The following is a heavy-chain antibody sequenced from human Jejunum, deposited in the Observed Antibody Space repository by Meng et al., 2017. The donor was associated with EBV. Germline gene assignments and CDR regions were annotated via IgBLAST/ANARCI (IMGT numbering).Heavy chain of an antibody. CDR3: TREWGADY. V-gene: IGHV3-30-3*01. CDR2: ISNDGNNK. D-gene: IGHD3-16*01. J-gene: IGHJ4*02. Sequence: VRLGESGGGVVKPGRSLRLSCAASGFTFSGHAMQWVRQAPGKGLKWVALISNDGNNKYYADSVKGRFTISRENSKNTLYLQMNSLGVDDTALYYCTREWGADYWGQGTLVTVSS. CDR1: GFTFSGHA.